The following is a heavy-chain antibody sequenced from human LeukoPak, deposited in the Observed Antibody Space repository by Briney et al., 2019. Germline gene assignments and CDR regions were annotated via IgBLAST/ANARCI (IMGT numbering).Heavy chain of an antibody. CDR3: ARDPDSSGWLLYVFDY. CDR2: ISYDGSNK. J-gene: IGHJ4*02. Sequence: PGGSLRLSCAASGFTFSSYAMHWVRQAPGKGLEWVAVISYDGSNKYYADSVKGRFTISRDNSKNTLYLQMNSLRAEDTAVYYCARDPDSSGWLLYVFDYWGQGTLVTVSS. D-gene: IGHD6-19*01. CDR1: GFTFSSYA. V-gene: IGHV3-30*04.